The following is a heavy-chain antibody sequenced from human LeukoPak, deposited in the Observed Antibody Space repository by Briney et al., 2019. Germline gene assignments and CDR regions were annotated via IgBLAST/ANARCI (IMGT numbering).Heavy chain of an antibody. D-gene: IGHD2-15*01. CDR1: GFTFSTYA. J-gene: IGHJ4*02. V-gene: IGHV3-30*01. Sequence: GGSLRLSCAASGFTFSTYAMHWVRQAPGKGLEWVAFISYDGSNTYYADSVKGRFTISRDNSKNTLYLQMNSLRAEDTAVYYCARDVTGYCSGGSCYDFDYWGQGTLVTVPS. CDR2: ISYDGSNT. CDR3: ARDVTGYCSGGSCYDFDY.